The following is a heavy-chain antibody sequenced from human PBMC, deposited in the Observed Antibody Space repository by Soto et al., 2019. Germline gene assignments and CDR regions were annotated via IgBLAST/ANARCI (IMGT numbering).Heavy chain of an antibody. J-gene: IGHJ5*02. CDR3: ASGHFWQCFSYNEIKWFDP. V-gene: IGHV4-59*01. D-gene: IGHD3-3*02. CDR2: VYYSGST. Sequence: EPLSLTCSVSTGSISSYYWSWIRQPPGEGREWIGYVYYSGSTNYNTSLKSRVTISKDTSKNQFSLRLSSVTAADTAVYYCASGHFWQCFSYNEIKWFDPWGQGTQVTVSS. CDR1: TGSISSYY.